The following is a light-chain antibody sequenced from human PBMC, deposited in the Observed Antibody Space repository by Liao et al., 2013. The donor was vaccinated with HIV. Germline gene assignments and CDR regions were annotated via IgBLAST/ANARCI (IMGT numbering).Light chain of an antibody. CDR2: NDS. CDR1: NIGIKN. Sequence: SYELTQPPSVSVAPGKTARITCGGNNIGIKNVHWYQQKPGQAPGLVIYNDSDRPSGIPERFSGSNSGNTATLTISRVEAGDEADYYCQVWDSSSDPHVVFGGGTKLTVL. J-gene: IGLJ2*01. CDR3: QVWDSSSDPHVV. V-gene: IGLV3-21*04.